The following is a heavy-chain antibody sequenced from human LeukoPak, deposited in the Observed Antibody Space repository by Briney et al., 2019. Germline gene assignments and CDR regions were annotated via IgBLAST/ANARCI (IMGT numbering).Heavy chain of an antibody. Sequence: SETLSLTCTVSGGSITSGSYYWTWIRQPAGKGLEWIGRIYTSGSTNYNPSLKSRVTISVDTSKNQFSLKLSSVTAADTAVYYCARDEIVVVPAAIAHAFDIWGQGTMVTVSS. CDR2: IYTSGST. J-gene: IGHJ3*02. CDR1: GGSITSGSYY. CDR3: ARDEIVVVPAAIAHAFDI. D-gene: IGHD2-2*01. V-gene: IGHV4-61*02.